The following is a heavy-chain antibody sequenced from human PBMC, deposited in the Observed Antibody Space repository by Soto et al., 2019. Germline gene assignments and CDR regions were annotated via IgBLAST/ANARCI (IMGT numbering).Heavy chain of an antibody. D-gene: IGHD3-10*01. CDR1: GESCSSYW. CDR2: IYPGDSDT. Sequence: GESQKISCKGSGESCSSYWSGWVRQMPGKGLDWMGIIYPGDSDTRYSPSFQGQVTISADKSISTAYLQWSSLKASDTAMYYCASHSGVQGPAAFYYYYGMDVWGQGTTVTVSS. CDR3: ASHSGVQGPAAFYYYYGMDV. V-gene: IGHV5-51*01. J-gene: IGHJ6*02.